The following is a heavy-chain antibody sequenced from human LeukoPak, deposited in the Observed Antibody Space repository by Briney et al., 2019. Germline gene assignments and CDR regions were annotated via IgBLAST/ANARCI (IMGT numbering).Heavy chain of an antibody. J-gene: IGHJ4*02. CDR1: GFTFSSYY. D-gene: IGHD5-18*01. CDR3: ARGGGGYRRL. V-gene: IGHV3-74*01. Sequence: GGSLRLSCAASGFTFSSYYMHWVRHAPGKGLVWVSRINSDGSSTTYADSVKGRFTISRDNAKNTLYLQMNSLRDEDTAVYYCARGGGGYRRLWGQGTLVTVSS. CDR2: INSDGSST.